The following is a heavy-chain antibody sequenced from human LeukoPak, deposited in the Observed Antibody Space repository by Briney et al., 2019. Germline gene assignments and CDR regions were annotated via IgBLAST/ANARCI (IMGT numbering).Heavy chain of an antibody. CDR2: ISSNGGST. CDR3: ARRGVTTSTPFDY. D-gene: IGHD4-17*01. J-gene: IGHJ4*02. CDR1: GFTFSSYA. V-gene: IGHV3-64*01. Sequence: PGGSLRLSCAASGFTFSSYAMHWVRQAPGKGPEYVSAISSNGGSTYYANSVKGRFTISRDNSKNTLYLQMGSLRAEDMAVYYCARRGVTTSTPFDYWGQGTLVTVSS.